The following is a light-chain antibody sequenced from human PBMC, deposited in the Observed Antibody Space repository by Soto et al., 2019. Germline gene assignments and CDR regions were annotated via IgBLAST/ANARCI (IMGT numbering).Light chain of an antibody. CDR1: SSDVGAYNY. CDR2: DVS. CDR3: NSYTSSYTGDV. J-gene: IGLJ1*01. Sequence: QSALTQPASVSGSPGQSITISCTGTSSDVGAYNYVSWYQQHPGKAPKLMIYDVSNRPSGVSNRFSGSKSGNTASLTISGLQAEDEADYYCNSYTSSYTGDVFGTGTKLTVL. V-gene: IGLV2-14*01.